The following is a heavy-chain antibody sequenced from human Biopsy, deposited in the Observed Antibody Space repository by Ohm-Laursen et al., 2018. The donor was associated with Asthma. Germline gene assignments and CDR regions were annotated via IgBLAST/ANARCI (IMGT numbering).Heavy chain of an antibody. J-gene: IGHJ5*02. V-gene: IGHV3-7*05. CDR1: GFTFSSYW. Sequence: SLRLSCTASGFTFSSYWMSWVRQAPGKGLEWVANIKQDGSEKYYVDSVKGRFTISRDNAKNSLYLQMNSLRAEDTAVYYCARDTRPNWFDPWGQGTLVAVSS. CDR2: IKQDGSEK. D-gene: IGHD3-3*01. CDR3: ARDTRPNWFDP.